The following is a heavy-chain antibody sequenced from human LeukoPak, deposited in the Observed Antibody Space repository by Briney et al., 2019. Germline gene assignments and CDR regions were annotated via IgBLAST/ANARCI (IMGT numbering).Heavy chain of an antibody. D-gene: IGHD3-9*01. V-gene: IGHV3-33*01. CDR3: ARSTSSEYDIYHFDY. J-gene: IGHJ4*02. CDR2: IWYDGDNK. CDR1: GFTFSSYG. Sequence: HPGGSLRLSCAASGFTFSSYGMHWVRQAPGKGLEWVAVIWYDGDNKYCADSVKGRFTISRDNSKNTLYLQMNSLRAEDTAVYYCARSTSSEYDIYHFDYWGQGTLVTVSS.